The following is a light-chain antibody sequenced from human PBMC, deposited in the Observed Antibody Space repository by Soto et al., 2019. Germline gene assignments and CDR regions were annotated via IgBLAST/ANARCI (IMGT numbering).Light chain of an antibody. CDR2: DIT. CDR1: SSDVGGYNY. Sequence: QSALTQPRSVSGSPGQSVTISCTGTSSDVGGYNYVSWYQQHPGIAPQLIIYDITKRPSGVPDRFSSSKSGNTASLTISGLQAEDEADYYCCSYAGSYSWVFVGGTKVTVL. J-gene: IGLJ3*02. CDR3: CSYAGSYSWV. V-gene: IGLV2-11*01.